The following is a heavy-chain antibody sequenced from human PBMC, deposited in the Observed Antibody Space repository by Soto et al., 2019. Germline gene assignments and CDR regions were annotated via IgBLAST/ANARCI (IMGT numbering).Heavy chain of an antibody. D-gene: IGHD3-22*01. CDR3: ARRTRYYDSSGYFKWFDS. CDR1: GGSISSNNW. J-gene: IGHJ5*01. CDR2: IYHSGST. V-gene: IGHV4-4*02. Sequence: SETLSLTCAVSGGSISSNNWWSWVRQPPGKGLEWIGEIYHSGSTNYTPSLKSRVTISVDTSKNQFSLKLSSVTAADTAVYYCARRTRYYDSSGYFKWFDSWGQGTLVTVSS.